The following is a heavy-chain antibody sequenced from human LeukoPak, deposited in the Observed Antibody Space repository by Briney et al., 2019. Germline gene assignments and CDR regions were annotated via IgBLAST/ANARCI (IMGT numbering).Heavy chain of an antibody. V-gene: IGHV3-48*01. CDR2: ISSSSSTI. J-gene: IGHJ5*02. D-gene: IGHD1-1*01. CDR3: ARENAGT. Sequence: GGTLRLSCAASGFTFSSYGMSWVRQAPGKGLEWVSYISSSSSTIYYADSVKGRFTISRDNAKNSLYLQMNSLRAEDTAVYYCARENAGTWGQGTLVTVSS. CDR1: GFTFSSYG.